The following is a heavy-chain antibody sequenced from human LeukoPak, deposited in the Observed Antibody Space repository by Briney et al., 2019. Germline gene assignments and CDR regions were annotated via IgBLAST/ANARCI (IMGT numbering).Heavy chain of an antibody. CDR3: ARERRYCSGGSCSTYFDY. J-gene: IGHJ4*02. V-gene: IGHV4-4*07. Sequence: PSETLSLTCTVSGGSISSYYWSRIRQPAGKGLEWIGRIYTSGSTNYNPSLKSRVTMSVDTSKNQFSLKLSSVTAADTAVYYCARERRYCSGGSCSTYFDYWGQGTLVTVSS. CDR2: IYTSGST. CDR1: GGSISSYY. D-gene: IGHD2-15*01.